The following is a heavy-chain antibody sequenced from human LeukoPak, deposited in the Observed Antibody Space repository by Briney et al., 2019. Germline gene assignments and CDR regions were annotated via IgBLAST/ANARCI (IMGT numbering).Heavy chain of an antibody. Sequence: PGGSLRLSCAASGFTFDDYAMHWVRQAPGKGLEWVSGISWNSGSIGYADSVKGRFTISRDNAKNSLYLQMNSLRAEDMALYYCAKVKQRWLQSDAFDIWGQGTMVTVSS. V-gene: IGHV3-9*03. D-gene: IGHD5-24*01. J-gene: IGHJ3*02. CDR2: ISWNSGSI. CDR3: AKVKQRWLQSDAFDI. CDR1: GFTFDDYA.